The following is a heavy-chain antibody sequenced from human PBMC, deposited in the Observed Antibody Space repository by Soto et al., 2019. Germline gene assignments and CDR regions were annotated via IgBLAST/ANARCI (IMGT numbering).Heavy chain of an antibody. D-gene: IGHD2-2*01. CDR3: ARNQLLSKEWFDP. CDR2: ISAYNGNT. V-gene: IGHV1-18*01. J-gene: IGHJ5*02. CDR1: GYTFTSYG. Sequence: ASVKVSCKASGYTFTSYGISWVRQAPGQGLEWMGWISAYNGNTNYAQKLQGRITMTTDTKTKKEYLYLRSLRSDDTAVYYCARNQLLSKEWFDPWGQGTLVTVSS.